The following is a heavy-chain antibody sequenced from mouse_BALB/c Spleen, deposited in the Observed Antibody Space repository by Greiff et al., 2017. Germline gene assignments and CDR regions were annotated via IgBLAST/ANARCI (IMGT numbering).Heavy chain of an antibody. D-gene: IGHD2-1*01. CDR3: TRWGGNFAWFAY. V-gene: IGHV1S81*02. J-gene: IGHJ3*01. Sequence: VQLVESGAELVKPGASVKLSCKASGYTFTSYYMYWVKQRPGQGLEWIGEINPSNGGTNFNEKFKSKATLTVDKSSSTAYMQLSSLTSEDSAVYYCTRWGGNFAWFAYWGQGTLVTVSA. CDR1: GYTFTSYY. CDR2: INPSNGGT.